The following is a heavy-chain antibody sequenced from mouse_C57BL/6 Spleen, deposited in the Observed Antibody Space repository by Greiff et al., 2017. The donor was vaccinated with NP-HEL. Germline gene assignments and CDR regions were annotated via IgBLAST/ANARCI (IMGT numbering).Heavy chain of an antibody. V-gene: IGHV1-15*01. J-gene: IGHJ3*01. CDR2: IDPETGGT. Sequence: QVQLQQSGAELVRPGASVTLSCKASGYTFTDYEMHWVKQTPVHGLEWIGAIDPETGGTAYNQKFKGKAILTADKSSSTAYMELRSLTSEDSAVYYCTREGDTVVEGFAYWGQGTLVTVSA. CDR1: GYTFTDYE. D-gene: IGHD1-1*01. CDR3: TREGDTVVEGFAY.